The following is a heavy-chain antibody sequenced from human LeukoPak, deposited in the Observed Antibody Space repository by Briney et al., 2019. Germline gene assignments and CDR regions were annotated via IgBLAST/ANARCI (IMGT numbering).Heavy chain of an antibody. CDR2: LSGSGDRT. Sequence: PGGSLRLSCAASGFTFSSFAMTWVRQAPGKGLEWVSTLSGSGDRTFNADSVKGRFTISRDNSKNTLNLQMDSLRAEDTAVYYCAKAFSYGSGSNYKSFDYWGQGTLVTVSS. J-gene: IGHJ4*02. V-gene: IGHV3-23*01. D-gene: IGHD3-10*01. CDR1: GFTFSSFA. CDR3: AKAFSYGSGSNYKSFDY.